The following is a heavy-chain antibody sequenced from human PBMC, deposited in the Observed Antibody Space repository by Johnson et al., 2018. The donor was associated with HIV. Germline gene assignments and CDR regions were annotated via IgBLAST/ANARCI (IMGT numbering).Heavy chain of an antibody. D-gene: IGHD4-17*01. CDR3: ARSRDYGPARSAFDI. Sequence: MLLVESGGGLVHPGGSLRLSCTASGFTVSTNYMSLVRQAPGKGLEWVSVIYSGGSTYYADSVKGRFTISRDNSKNTLYLQMNSLRAEDTAVYHCARSRDYGPARSAFDIWGQGTMVTVSS. CDR2: IYSGGST. V-gene: IGHV3-66*01. CDR1: GFTVSTNY. J-gene: IGHJ3*02.